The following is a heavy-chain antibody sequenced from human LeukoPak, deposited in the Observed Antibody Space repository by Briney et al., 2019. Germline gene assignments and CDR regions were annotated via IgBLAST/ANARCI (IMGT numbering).Heavy chain of an antibody. Sequence: VASVKVSCKASGYTFTSYYMHWVRQAPGQGLEWMGIINTSGGSTSYAQKFQGRVTMTRDTSTSTVYMELSSLRSEDTAVYYCARDFWYYYDSSGYYYDDWGQGTLVTVSS. J-gene: IGHJ4*02. CDR3: ARDFWYYYDSSGYYYDD. D-gene: IGHD3-22*01. CDR2: INTSGGST. CDR1: GYTFTSYY. V-gene: IGHV1-46*01.